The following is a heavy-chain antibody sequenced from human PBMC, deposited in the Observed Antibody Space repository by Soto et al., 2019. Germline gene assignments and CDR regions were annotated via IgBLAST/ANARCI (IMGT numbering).Heavy chain of an antibody. Sequence: GGSLRLSCAASGFTFSSYVMSWVRQAPGKGLEWVSTIIVSGGSTYYADSVKGRFTISRDNSKNTLYLQMNSLRAEDTALYYSAEENGETRTAFQVYYYYGLDVWGQGTTVTVSS. V-gene: IGHV3-23*01. D-gene: IGHD1-7*01. CDR1: GFTFSSYV. CDR2: IIVSGGST. J-gene: IGHJ6*02. CDR3: AEENGETRTAFQVYYYYGLDV.